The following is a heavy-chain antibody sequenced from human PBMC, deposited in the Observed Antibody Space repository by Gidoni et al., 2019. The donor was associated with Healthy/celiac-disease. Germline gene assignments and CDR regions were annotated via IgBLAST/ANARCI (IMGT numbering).Heavy chain of an antibody. V-gene: IGHV3-21*01. CDR2: ISSNSSYI. CDR3: ARDYGDYEALDY. D-gene: IGHD4-17*01. CDR1: GFTFSRYS. Sequence: EVQLVESGGGLVKPGGSLRLSCAASGFTFSRYSMNWVRQAPGKGLEWVSSISSNSSYIYYADSVKGRFTISRDNAKNSLYLQRNSLRAEDTAVYYCARDYGDYEALDYWGQGTLVTVSS. J-gene: IGHJ4*02.